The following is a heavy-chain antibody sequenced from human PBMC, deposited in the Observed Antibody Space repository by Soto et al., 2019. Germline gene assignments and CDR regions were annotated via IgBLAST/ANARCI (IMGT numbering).Heavy chain of an antibody. V-gene: IGHV3-30-3*01. J-gene: IGHJ4*02. CDR2: ISYDGSNK. Sequence: QVQLVESGGGVVQPGRSLRLSCAASGFTFSSYAMHWVRQAPGKGLEWVAVISYDGSNKYYADSVKGRFTISRDNSKNTLYLQMNSLRAEDTAVYYCARDLASPPAATIQGDYWGQGTLVTVSP. D-gene: IGHD6-13*01. CDR3: ARDLASPPAATIQGDY. CDR1: GFTFSSYA.